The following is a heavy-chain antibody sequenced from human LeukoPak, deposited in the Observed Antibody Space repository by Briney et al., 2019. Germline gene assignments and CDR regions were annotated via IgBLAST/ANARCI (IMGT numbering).Heavy chain of an antibody. Sequence: PGGSLRLSCAAPGFTFSSSYMSGFAQAPGKGLGWVSVLYSGGSTYYADSVKGRFTISRDNYKNTLYLQMNSLRAEDTAVYYCARSHRGSNSLSFDIWGQGTKVTVSS. CDR1: GFTFSSSY. J-gene: IGHJ3*02. CDR2: LYSGGST. V-gene: IGHV3-53*01. CDR3: ARSHRGSNSLSFDI. D-gene: IGHD1-26*01.